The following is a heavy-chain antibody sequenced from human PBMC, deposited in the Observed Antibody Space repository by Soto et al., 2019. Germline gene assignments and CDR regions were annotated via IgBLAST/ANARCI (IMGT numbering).Heavy chain of an antibody. Sequence: QLQELGPGLVKTSETLSLTCTISGGSVSNYYWSWIRQPPGKGLEWIGYVFYTGSTNYNPSLKSRVTMSVDTSKKQFSLNLNSVTAADTAVYYCARGDYASGTFPIDYWGQGKLVTVSS. CDR1: GGSVSNYY. V-gene: IGHV4-59*02. D-gene: IGHD3-10*01. CDR2: VFYTGST. CDR3: ARGDYASGTFPIDY. J-gene: IGHJ4*02.